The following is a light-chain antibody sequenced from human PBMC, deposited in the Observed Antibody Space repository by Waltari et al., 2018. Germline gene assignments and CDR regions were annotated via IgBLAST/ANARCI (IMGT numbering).Light chain of an antibody. CDR3: QQRYDWPQDPT. Sequence: IVLTQSPATLSLSPGERATLPCRASQNVVPSLAWYQQKPGQTPRLLIYAAATRATGIPARFSGSGFGTEFTLTISSLEPEDSAVYYCQQRYDWPQDPTFGGGTKVEIK. V-gene: IGKV3-11*01. CDR2: AAA. J-gene: IGKJ4*01. CDR1: QNVVPS.